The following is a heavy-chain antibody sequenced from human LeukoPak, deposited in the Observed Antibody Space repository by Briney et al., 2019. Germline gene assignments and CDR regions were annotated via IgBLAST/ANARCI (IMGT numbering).Heavy chain of an antibody. J-gene: IGHJ4*02. CDR1: GGTFSSYA. CDR2: IIPIFGTA. Sequence: SVKVSCKASGGTFSSYAISWVRQAPGQGLEWMEGIIPIFGTANYAQKFQGRVTITADESTSTAYMELSSLRSEDTAVYYCARSEWEENYFDYWGQGTLVTVSS. CDR3: ARSEWEENYFDY. V-gene: IGHV1-69*13. D-gene: IGHD1-26*01.